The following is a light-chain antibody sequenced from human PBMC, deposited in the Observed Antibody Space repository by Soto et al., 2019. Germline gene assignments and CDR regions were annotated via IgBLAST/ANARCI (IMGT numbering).Light chain of an antibody. CDR1: QSISSW. V-gene: IGKV1-5*03. CDR3: QQYNDWPPQLT. J-gene: IGKJ4*01. Sequence: DIQMTQSPSTLSASVGDRVTITCRASQSISSWLAWYQQKPGKAPKLLIYKASSLESGVPSRFSGSGSGTEFTLTISSLQPDDFATYYCQQYNDWPPQLTFGGGTKVEIK. CDR2: KAS.